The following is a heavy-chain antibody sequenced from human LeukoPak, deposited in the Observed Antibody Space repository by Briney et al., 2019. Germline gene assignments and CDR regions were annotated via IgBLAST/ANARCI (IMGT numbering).Heavy chain of an antibody. D-gene: IGHD1-26*01. Sequence: GESLKISCKGSGYTFTSYWIGWVRQMPGKGLEWMGIIYLGDSDTRYTPSFQGQVTISADRSISTAYLQWSSLKASDTAMYYCAISTSGSYSYDFWGLGTLVTVSS. J-gene: IGHJ4*02. V-gene: IGHV5-51*01. CDR2: IYLGDSDT. CDR1: GYTFTSYW. CDR3: AISTSGSYSYDF.